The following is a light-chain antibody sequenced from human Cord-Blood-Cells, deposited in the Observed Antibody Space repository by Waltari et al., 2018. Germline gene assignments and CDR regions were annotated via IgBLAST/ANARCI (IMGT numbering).Light chain of an antibody. V-gene: IGKV3-20*01. CDR2: GAS. Sequence: EIVLTQSPGTLSLSPGERATLSCRASQSVSSSYLAWYQQKPGQAPRLLIYGASSRATDIPDRFSGSGSGTDFTLTISRLEPEDLAVYYCQQYGSSPQAFGGGTKVEIK. CDR1: QSVSSSY. CDR3: QQYGSSPQA. J-gene: IGKJ4*01.